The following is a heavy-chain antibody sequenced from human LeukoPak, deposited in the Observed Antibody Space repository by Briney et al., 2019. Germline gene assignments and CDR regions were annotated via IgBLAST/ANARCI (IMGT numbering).Heavy chain of an antibody. CDR3: AREVNCGGDCYSLDY. D-gene: IGHD2-21*02. V-gene: IGHV4-59*01. CDR2: IHHSGST. CDR1: GGSITSDY. Sequence: PSETLSLTCTVSGGSITSDYWSWIRQPPEKGLEWIGYIHHSGSTNYSPSLESRVTMSVDTSKHQFSLKLSSVTAADTAVYYCAREVNCGGDCYSLDYWGQGTLVTVSS. J-gene: IGHJ4*02.